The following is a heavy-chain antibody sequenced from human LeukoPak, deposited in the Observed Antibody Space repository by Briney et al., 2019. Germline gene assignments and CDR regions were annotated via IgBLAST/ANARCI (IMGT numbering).Heavy chain of an antibody. Sequence: PGGSLRLSCAASGFTFDDYGMSWVRQAPGKGLEWVSYISSSGSTIYYADSVKGRFTISRDNAKNSLYLQMNSLRAEDTAAYYCAREELLNGMDVWGQGTTVTVSS. D-gene: IGHD1-26*01. CDR2: ISSSGSTI. V-gene: IGHV3-48*03. CDR3: AREELLNGMDV. J-gene: IGHJ6*02. CDR1: GFTFDDYG.